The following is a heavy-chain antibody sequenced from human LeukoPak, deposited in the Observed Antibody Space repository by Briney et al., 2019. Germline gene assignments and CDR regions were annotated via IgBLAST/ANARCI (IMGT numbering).Heavy chain of an antibody. CDR3: ARGTRNYKAFDY. D-gene: IGHD4-11*01. V-gene: IGHV4-34*01. J-gene: IGHJ4*02. CDR2: INHSGST. Sequence: SETLSLTCAVYGGSFSGYYWSWIRQPPEKGLEWIGEINHSGSTNYNPSLKSRVTISVDTSKNQFSLKLSSVTAADTAVYYCARGTRNYKAFDYWGQGTLVTVSS. CDR1: GGSFSGYY.